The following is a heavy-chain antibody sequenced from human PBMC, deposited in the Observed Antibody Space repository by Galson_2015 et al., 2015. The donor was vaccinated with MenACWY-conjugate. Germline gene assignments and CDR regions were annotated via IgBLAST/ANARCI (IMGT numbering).Heavy chain of an antibody. CDR3: VRSDHGDFAFFRH. J-gene: IGHJ4*02. D-gene: IGHD3-10*01. CDR1: GFSFSDFY. Sequence: SLRLSCAASGFSFSDFYMTWIRQAPGKGLEWVAYISNSGSYTKYGDSVKGRFSISRDNVNNSLFLQMDSLKTEDTAVYYCVRSDHGDFAFFRHWGQGRLVTVSS. V-gene: IGHV3-11*06. CDR2: ISNSGSYT.